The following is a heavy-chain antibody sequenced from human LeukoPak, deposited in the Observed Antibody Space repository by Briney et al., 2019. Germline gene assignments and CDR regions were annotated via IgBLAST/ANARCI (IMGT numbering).Heavy chain of an antibody. CDR3: AKNFFGSGSYVLVFDP. CDR1: GYTFTVYH. J-gene: IGHJ5*02. V-gene: IGHV1-2*02. CDR2: INPNSGGT. Sequence: ASLTVSCKASGYTFTVYHMHWVRQAPGQGLEWLGWINPNSGGTNYAQKFQDRVTMTRDTSISTAYMELSSLTSDDSAVYYCAKNFFGSGSYVLVFDPWGQGTLVTVSS. D-gene: IGHD3-10*01.